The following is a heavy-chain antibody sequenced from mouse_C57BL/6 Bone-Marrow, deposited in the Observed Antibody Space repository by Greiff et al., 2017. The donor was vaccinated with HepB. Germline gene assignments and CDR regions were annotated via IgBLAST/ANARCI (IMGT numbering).Heavy chain of an antibody. CDR2: ISYDGSN. D-gene: IGHD1-1*01. CDR3: ARGTTVVLDY. CDR1: GYSITSGYY. Sequence: DVKLVESGPGLVKPSQSLSLTCSVTGYSITSGYYWNWIRQFPGNKLEWMGYISYDGSNNYNPSLKNRISITRDTSKNQFFLKLNSVTTEDTATYYCARGTTVVLDYWGQGTTLTVSS. V-gene: IGHV3-6*01. J-gene: IGHJ2*01.